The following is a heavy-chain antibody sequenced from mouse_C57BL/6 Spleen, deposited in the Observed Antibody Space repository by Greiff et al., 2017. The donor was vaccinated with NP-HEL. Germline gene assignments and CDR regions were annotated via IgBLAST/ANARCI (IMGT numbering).Heavy chain of an antibody. V-gene: IGHV1-69*01. Sequence: QVQLQQSGAELVMPGASVKLSCKASGYTFTSYWMHWVKQRPGQGLEWIGEIDPSDSYTNYNQKFKGKSTLTVDKSSSTAYMQLSSLTSEDSAVYYCARRDYGYDEAMDYWGQGTSVTVSS. J-gene: IGHJ4*01. CDR3: ARRDYGYDEAMDY. D-gene: IGHD2-2*01. CDR1: GYTFTSYW. CDR2: IDPSDSYT.